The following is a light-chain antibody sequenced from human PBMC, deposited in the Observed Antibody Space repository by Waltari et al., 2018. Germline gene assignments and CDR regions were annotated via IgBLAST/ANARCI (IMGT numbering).Light chain of an antibody. CDR2: EGS. CDR1: SSDVGSYNL. V-gene: IGLV2-23*01. Sequence: QSALTQPASVSGSPGQSITISCTGTSSDVGSYNLVSWYQQHPGKAPKLMIYEGSKRPSGVANRFSGSKSGNTASLTISGLQAEDEADYYCCSHAGWSTFYVFGTGTKVTVL. J-gene: IGLJ1*01. CDR3: CSHAGWSTFYV.